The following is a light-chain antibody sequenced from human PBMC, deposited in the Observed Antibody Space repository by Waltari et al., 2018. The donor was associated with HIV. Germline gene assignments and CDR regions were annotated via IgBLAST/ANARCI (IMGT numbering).Light chain of an antibody. CDR1: SSNIGNNY. CDR3: GTWDTSLDAGV. J-gene: IGLJ3*02. Sequence: SVLTQPPSVSAAPGQKVTISCSGSSSNIGNNYVSWFQQLPGAAPRFRIYDNNQRPSGVPDRFSGSRSGTSATLGVSGLQPGDEADYYCGTWDTSLDAGVFGGGTKLTVL. CDR2: DNN. V-gene: IGLV1-51*01.